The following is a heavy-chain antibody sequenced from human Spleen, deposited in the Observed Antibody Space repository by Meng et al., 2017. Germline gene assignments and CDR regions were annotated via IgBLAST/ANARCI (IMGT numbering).Heavy chain of an antibody. J-gene: IGHJ4*02. D-gene: IGHD6-19*01. CDR3: ARDFKAYSGWYPFDY. CDR2: MYYSGST. V-gene: IGHV4-61*03. CDR1: GGSVSSGRYY. Sequence: SETLSLTCPVSGGSVSSGRYYWSWIRQPPGKGLEWIGYMYYSGSTNYNPSLKSRVTISVDTSKKHFSLKLSSVTAADTAVYYCARDFKAYSGWYPFDYWGQGTLVTVSS.